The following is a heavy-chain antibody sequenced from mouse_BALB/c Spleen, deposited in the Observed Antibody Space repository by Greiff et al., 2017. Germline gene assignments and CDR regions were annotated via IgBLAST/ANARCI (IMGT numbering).Heavy chain of an antibody. CDR2: IYWDDDK. V-gene: IGHV8-12*01. CDR1: GFSLSTSGMG. CDR3: ARRDYYGSSYYAMDY. J-gene: IGHJ4*01. Sequence: QVTLKESGPGILQPSQTLSLTCSFSGFSLSTSGMGVSWIRQPSGKGLEWLAHIYWDDDKRYNPSLKSRLTISKDTSSNQVFLKITSVDTADTATYYCARRDYYGSSYYAMDYWGQGTSVTVSS. D-gene: IGHD1-1*01.